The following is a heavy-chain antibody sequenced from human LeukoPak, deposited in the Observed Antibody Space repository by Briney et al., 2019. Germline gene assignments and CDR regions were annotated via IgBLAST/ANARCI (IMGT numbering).Heavy chain of an antibody. D-gene: IGHD3-22*01. CDR3: ARPDYYNSRFDP. CDR2: INSDGSST. Sequence: GGSPRLSSAASGFTFSNYWMHWVRQAAGKGLVWVSRINSDGSSTNYADSVKGRFTIPRDNAKNTLYLQMNSLRAEDTAVYYDARPDYYNSRFDPWGQGTLVTVSS. V-gene: IGHV3-74*01. J-gene: IGHJ5*02. CDR1: GFTFSNYW.